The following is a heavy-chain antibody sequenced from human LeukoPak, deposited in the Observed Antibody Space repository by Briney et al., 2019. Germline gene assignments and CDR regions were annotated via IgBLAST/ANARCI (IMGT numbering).Heavy chain of an antibody. V-gene: IGHV3-33*01. D-gene: IGHD1-26*01. J-gene: IGHJ4*02. Sequence: PGRSLRLSCAASGFTFSSYGMHWVRQAPGKGLEWVAVIWNDGSDTYYADSVKGRFTISRDESKNTMYLQLNSLRAEDTAVYYCARFRRNSVGATVHYFDYWGQGTLVTVSS. CDR2: IWNDGSDT. CDR3: ARFRRNSVGATVHYFDY. CDR1: GFTFSSYG.